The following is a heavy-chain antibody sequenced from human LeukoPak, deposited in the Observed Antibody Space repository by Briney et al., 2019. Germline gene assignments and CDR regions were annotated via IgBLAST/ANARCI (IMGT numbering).Heavy chain of an antibody. CDR3: ARFPRRDYGGNRVSFDI. V-gene: IGHV5-51*01. CDR1: GSSFTSYW. CDR2: IYPGDSDT. J-gene: IGHJ3*02. Sequence: GGSLKISCKGSGSSFTSYWIGWVRQVPGKGLEWMGIIYPGDSDTRYSPSFQGQVTISADKSISTAYLQWSSLKASDTAMYYCARFPRRDYGGNRVSFDIWGQGTMVTVSS. D-gene: IGHD4-23*01.